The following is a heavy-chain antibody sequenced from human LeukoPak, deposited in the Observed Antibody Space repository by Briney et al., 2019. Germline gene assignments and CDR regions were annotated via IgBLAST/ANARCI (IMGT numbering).Heavy chain of an antibody. J-gene: IGHJ4*02. CDR2: ISSSGGTI. Sequence: GGSLRLSCAASGFTFSSYEMNWVRQATGKGLEWISYISSSGGTIYYADSVKGRFTISRDNAKNSVYLQMNSLRAEDTAVYYCARMRPELDYWGQGTLVTVSS. V-gene: IGHV3-48*03. D-gene: IGHD6-6*01. CDR1: GFTFSSYE. CDR3: ARMRPELDY.